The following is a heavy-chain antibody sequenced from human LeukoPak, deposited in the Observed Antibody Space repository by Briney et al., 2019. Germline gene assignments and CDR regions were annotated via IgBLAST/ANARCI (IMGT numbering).Heavy chain of an antibody. J-gene: IGHJ2*01. CDR1: GFTFSSYS. D-gene: IGHD4-23*01. CDR3: ARKSYGGNSGWYFDL. CDR2: ISSSSSTI. V-gene: IGHV3-48*01. Sequence: GGSLRLSCAASGFTFSSYSMNWVRQAPGKGLEWVSYISSSSSTIYYADSVKGRFTISRDNAKNSLYLQMNSLRAEDTAVYYCARKSYGGNSGWYFDLWGRGTLVTVSS.